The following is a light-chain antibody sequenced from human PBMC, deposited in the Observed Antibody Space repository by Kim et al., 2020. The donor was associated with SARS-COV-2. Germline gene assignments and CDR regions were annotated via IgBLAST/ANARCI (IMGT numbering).Light chain of an antibody. CDR2: VGTGGIVG. CDR3: GADHGSGSNSYWL. CDR1: SGYSNYK. V-gene: IGLV9-49*01. Sequence: CTLSSGYSNYKVDWYQQRPGKGPRFVMRVGTGGIVGSKGDGIPDRFSVLGSGLNRYLTIKNIQEEDESDYHCGADHGSGSNSYWLFGGGTKLTVL. J-gene: IGLJ3*02.